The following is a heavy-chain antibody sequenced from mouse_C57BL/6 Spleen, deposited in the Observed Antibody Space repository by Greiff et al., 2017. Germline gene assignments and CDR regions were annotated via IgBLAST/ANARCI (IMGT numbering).Heavy chain of an antibody. V-gene: IGHV1-50*01. D-gene: IGHD1-1*01. Sequence: QVQLQQPGAELVKPGASVKLSCKASGYTFTSYWMQWVKQRPGQGLEWIGEIDPSDSYTNYNQKFKGKATLTVDTSSSTAYMQLSSLTSEDSAVYYCARSTTVSTGNGDYWGQGTSVTVSS. CDR3: ARSTTVSTGNGDY. J-gene: IGHJ4*01. CDR2: IDPSDSYT. CDR1: GYTFTSYW.